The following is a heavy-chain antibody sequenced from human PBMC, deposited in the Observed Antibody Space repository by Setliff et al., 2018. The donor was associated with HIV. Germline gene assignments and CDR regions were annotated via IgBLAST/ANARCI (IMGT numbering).Heavy chain of an antibody. CDR2: IIPIFGTS. V-gene: IGHV1-69*05. D-gene: IGHD3-10*01. Sequence: GASVKVSCKASGGTFSSYAISWVRQAPGQGLEWMGGIIPIFGTSNYPQKFQGRVTMTTDASTNTANMEVRNLTSDDTAVYYCARGRGSQSYYYLDVWGKGTTVTVSS. CDR3: ARGRGSQSYYYLDV. J-gene: IGHJ6*03. CDR1: GGTFSSYA.